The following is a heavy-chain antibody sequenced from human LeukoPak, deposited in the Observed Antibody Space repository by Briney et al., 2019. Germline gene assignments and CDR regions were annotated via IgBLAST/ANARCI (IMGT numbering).Heavy chain of an antibody. Sequence: SETLSLTCSVSRGSIRSLYCSWIRQPPGKGLEWIGYIYYTGSTNYNPSLKSRVTISVDTSKNQFSLKLSSVTAADTAVYYCARGSPQNPRGTFDIWGQGTMVTVSS. CDR2: IYYTGST. J-gene: IGHJ3*02. D-gene: IGHD1-14*01. CDR3: ARGSPQNPRGTFDI. CDR1: RGSIRSLY. V-gene: IGHV4-59*01.